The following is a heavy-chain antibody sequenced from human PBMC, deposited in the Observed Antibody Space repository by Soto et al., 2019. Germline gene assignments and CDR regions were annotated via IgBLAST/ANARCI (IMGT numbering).Heavy chain of an antibody. V-gene: IGHV4-59*08. J-gene: IGHJ4*02. CDR2: IYYSGST. CDR3: ARGSSSGWFQFDY. CDR1: GGTISSWY. Sequence: SETLSLTCTVSGGTISSWYWSWIRQPPGKGLEWIGYIYYSGSTNCNPSLKSRVTISVDTSKNQFSLKLSSVTAADTAVYYCARGSSSGWFQFDYWGQGSLVTVSS. D-gene: IGHD6-19*01.